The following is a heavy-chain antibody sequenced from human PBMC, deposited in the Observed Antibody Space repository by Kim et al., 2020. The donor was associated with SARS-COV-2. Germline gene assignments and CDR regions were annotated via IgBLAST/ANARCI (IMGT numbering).Heavy chain of an antibody. V-gene: IGHV3-43*01. D-gene: IGHD6-6*01. J-gene: IGHJ6*02. CDR1: GFTFDDYT. CDR2: ISWDGGST. Sequence: GGSLRLSCAASGFTFDDYTMHWVRQAPGKGLEWVSLISWDGGSTYYADSVKGRFTISRDNSKNSLYLQMNSLRTEDTALYYCAKDIAARPPYYYYGMDVWGQGTTVTVSS. CDR3: AKDIAARPPYYYYGMDV.